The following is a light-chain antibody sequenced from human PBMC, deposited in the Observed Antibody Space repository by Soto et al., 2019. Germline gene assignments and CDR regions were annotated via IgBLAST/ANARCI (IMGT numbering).Light chain of an antibody. J-gene: IGKJ4*01. CDR1: QSIDTY. CDR3: QQSYTLPVT. V-gene: IGKV1-39*01. Sequence: DIQMTQSPSSLSASIGDRVTITCRASQSIDTYLSWYQKKPGKAPKLLMFGVSNLESGVPSRISGSGSGTDFTLTITSLEVDDFATYYWQQSYTLPVTFGGGTRVEIK. CDR2: GVS.